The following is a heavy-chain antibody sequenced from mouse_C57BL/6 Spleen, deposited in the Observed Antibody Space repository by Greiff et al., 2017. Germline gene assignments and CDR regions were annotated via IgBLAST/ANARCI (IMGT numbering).Heavy chain of an antibody. CDR1: GYTFTDYY. CDR3: AREYGLPGYFDD. D-gene: IGHD2-10*02. J-gene: IGHJ2*01. CDR2: IEPNNGGI. Sequence: EVQLQQSGPELVKPGASVKISCKASGYTFTDYYMNWVKQSHGKSLEWIGDIEPNNGGISYNQKFKGKATLTADKSSSTAYMELRSLTSEDSAVYYSAREYGLPGYFDDWGTGTTLTVSS. V-gene: IGHV1-26*01.